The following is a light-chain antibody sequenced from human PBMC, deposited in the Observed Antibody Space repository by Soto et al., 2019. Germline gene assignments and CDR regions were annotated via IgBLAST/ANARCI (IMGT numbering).Light chain of an antibody. CDR3: QQYNNWPPWT. CDR2: AAD. J-gene: IGKJ1*01. CDR1: QSVSNK. Sequence: EVVMRQSPATLSVSPGETATLSCRASQSVSNKLAWYQQRPGQAPRLLIYAADTRATGIPGRFSGSGSGREFTLTISSLQSEDFAVYYCQQYNNWPPWTFGQGTKVEVK. V-gene: IGKV3-15*01.